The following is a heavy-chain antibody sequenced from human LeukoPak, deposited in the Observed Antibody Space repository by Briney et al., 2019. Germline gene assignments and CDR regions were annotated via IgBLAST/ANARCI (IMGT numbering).Heavy chain of an antibody. CDR2: ISSSSSYI. CDR3: ATIAVAGGGYFDY. Sequence: GGSLRLSCAASGFTFSSYSMNWVRQAPGKGLEWVSSISSSSSYIYYADSVKGRFTISRDNAKNSLYLQMNSLRAEETAVYYCATIAVAGGGYFDYWGQGTLVTVSS. D-gene: IGHD6-19*01. CDR1: GFTFSSYS. J-gene: IGHJ4*02. V-gene: IGHV3-21*01.